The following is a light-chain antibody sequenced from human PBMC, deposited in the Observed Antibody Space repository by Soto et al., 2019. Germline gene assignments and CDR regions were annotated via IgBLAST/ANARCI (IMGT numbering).Light chain of an antibody. V-gene: IGKV1-5*03. Sequence: DSQMTQSSSTLSGSVGARVTITCRASQTISSWLAWYQQKPGKAPKLLIYKASTLKSGVPSRFSGSGSGTDFTLTINNLQPEDFASYFCQESYSTPLTFGGGTKVDI. CDR3: QESYSTPLT. J-gene: IGKJ4*01. CDR1: QTISSW. CDR2: KAS.